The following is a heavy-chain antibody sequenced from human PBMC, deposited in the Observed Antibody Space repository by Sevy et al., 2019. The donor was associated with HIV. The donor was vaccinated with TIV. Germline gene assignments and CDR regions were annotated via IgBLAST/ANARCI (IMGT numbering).Heavy chain of an antibody. CDR1: GYTFTSYY. Sequence: ASVQVSCKASGYTFTSYYMHWVRQAPGQGLEWMGIINPSGGSTSYAQKFQGRVTMTRDTSTSTVYMGLSSLRSEDTAVYYCARDCRSSWSYYYYYMDVWGKGTTVTVSS. CDR2: INPSGGST. D-gene: IGHD6-13*01. CDR3: ARDCRSSWSYYYYYMDV. J-gene: IGHJ6*03. V-gene: IGHV1-46*01.